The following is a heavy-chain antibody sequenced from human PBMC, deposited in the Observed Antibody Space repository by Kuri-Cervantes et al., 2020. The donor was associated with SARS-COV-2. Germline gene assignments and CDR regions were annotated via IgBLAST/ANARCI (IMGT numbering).Heavy chain of an antibody. V-gene: IGHV4-30-2*01. J-gene: IGHJ5*02. Sequence: SETLSLTCAVSGGSISSGGYSWSWIRQPPGKGLEWIGYIYHSGSTYYNPSLKSRVTISVDRSKNQFSLKLSSVTAADTAVYYCARVHARGWFDPWGQGNLVNVSS. CDR1: GGSISSGGYS. CDR3: ARVHARGWFDP. D-gene: IGHD6-6*01. CDR2: IYHSGST.